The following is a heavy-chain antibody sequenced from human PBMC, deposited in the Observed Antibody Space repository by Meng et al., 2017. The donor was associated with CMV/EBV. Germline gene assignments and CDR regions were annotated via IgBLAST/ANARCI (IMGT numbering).Heavy chain of an antibody. CDR1: GFTFSGSA. CDR3: TRPNAYYDFWSGYGMGYYYYGMDV. V-gene: IGHV3-73*01. J-gene: IGHJ6*02. Sequence: GGSLRLSCAASGFTFSGSAMHWVRQASGKGLEWVGRIRSKANSYATAYAASVKGRFTISRDDSKNTAYLQMNSLKTEDTAVYYCTRPNAYYDFWSGYGMGYYYYGMDVWGQGITVTVSS. CDR2: IRSKANSYAT. D-gene: IGHD3-3*01.